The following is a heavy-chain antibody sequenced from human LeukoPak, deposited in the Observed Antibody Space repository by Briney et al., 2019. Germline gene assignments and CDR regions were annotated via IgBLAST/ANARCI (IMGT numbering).Heavy chain of an antibody. CDR1: GGTFSSYA. J-gene: IGHJ5*02. D-gene: IGHD1-26*01. CDR3: ARDNSVGDNAWWFDP. Sequence: GASVKVSCKASGGTFSSYAISWVRQAPGQGLEWMGGIIPIFGTANYAQKCQGRVTITADESTSTAYMELSSLRSEDTAVYYCARDNSVGDNAWWFDPWGQGTLVTVSS. CDR2: IIPIFGTA. V-gene: IGHV1-69*13.